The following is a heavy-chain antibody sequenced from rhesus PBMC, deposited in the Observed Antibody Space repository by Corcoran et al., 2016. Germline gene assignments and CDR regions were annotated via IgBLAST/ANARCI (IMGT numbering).Heavy chain of an antibody. Sequence: QLQLQESGPGLVKPSETLSVTCAVSGGSISSSYWSWIRQAPGKGLEWIGYIYGSGSSTNYNPSLKSRVTLSVNTSKNPLSLKLSSVTAADTAVYYCASSYDGSSYFDYWGQGVLVTVSS. CDR1: GGSISSSY. J-gene: IGHJ4*01. V-gene: IGHV4-169*02. D-gene: IGHD4-29*01. CDR2: IYGSGSST. CDR3: ASSYDGSSYFDY.